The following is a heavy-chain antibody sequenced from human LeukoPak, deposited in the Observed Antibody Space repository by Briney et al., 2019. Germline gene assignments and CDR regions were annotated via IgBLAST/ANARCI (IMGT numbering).Heavy chain of an antibody. CDR1: GGSISSGSYY. J-gene: IGHJ4*02. V-gene: IGHV4-61*02. D-gene: IGHD5-12*01. Sequence: PSETLSLTCTVSGGSISSGSYYWSWIRQPAGKGLEWIGRIYTSGSTNYNPSLKSRVTISVDTSKNQFFLKLSSVTAADTAVYYCARTIYSGYDYWGQGTLVTVSS. CDR3: ARTIYSGYDY. CDR2: IYTSGST.